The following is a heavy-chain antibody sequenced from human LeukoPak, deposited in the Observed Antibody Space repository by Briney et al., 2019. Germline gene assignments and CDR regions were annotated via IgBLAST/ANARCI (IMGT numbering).Heavy chain of an antibody. J-gene: IGHJ4*02. CDR3: AREGIYSSGSPLANRD. CDR1: GGTFSSYA. V-gene: IGHV1-69*13. CDR2: IIPIFGTA. Sequence: SVKVSCKASGGTFSSYAISWVRQAPGQGLEWMGGIIPIFGTANYAQKFQGRVTITADESTSTAYMELSSLRSEDTAVYYCAREGIYSSGSPLANRDWGQETLVTVSS. D-gene: IGHD6-19*01.